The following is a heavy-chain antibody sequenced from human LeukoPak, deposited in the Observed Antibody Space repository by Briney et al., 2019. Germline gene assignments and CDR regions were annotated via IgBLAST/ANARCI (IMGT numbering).Heavy chain of an antibody. Sequence: GGSLRLSCAASGFTFSDYSMNCVRQAPGKGLEWLSYINSGSSTIFYADSVKGRFTISRDNAMNSLYLQMNSLRAEDTALYYCTRARTTVVTPGAYWGQGTLVTVSS. J-gene: IGHJ4*02. CDR3: TRARTTVVTPGAY. V-gene: IGHV3-48*01. D-gene: IGHD4-23*01. CDR1: GFTFSDYS. CDR2: INSGSSTI.